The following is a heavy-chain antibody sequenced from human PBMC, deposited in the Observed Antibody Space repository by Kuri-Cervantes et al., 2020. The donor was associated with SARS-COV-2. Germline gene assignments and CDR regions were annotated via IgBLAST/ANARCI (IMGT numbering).Heavy chain of an antibody. CDR1: GVSVSHGSYT. J-gene: IGHJ4*01. CDR2: IFYSGST. Sequence: SETLSLTCDVSGVSVSHGSYTWSWIRQRAGEGLEWIGNIFYSGSTNYNPSLKSRVTMSVATSKNQFSLKLSSVTAADTAVYYCTGGIFGIFIRDWGQGILVTVSS. D-gene: IGHD3-3*01. V-gene: IGHV4-61*10. CDR3: TGGIFGIFIRD.